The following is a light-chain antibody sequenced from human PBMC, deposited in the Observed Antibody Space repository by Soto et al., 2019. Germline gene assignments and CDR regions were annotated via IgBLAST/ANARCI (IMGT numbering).Light chain of an antibody. V-gene: IGKV1-13*02. Sequence: AIQLTQSPSSLSASVGDRVTITCRASQGISSALAWYQQKPGKAPKLLIYDASSLESGVTSRFNGSGSGTDFTLTFSSLQPEDFATYYCQQFSLFGPGTKVDIK. CDR3: QQFSL. CDR2: DAS. J-gene: IGKJ3*01. CDR1: QGISSA.